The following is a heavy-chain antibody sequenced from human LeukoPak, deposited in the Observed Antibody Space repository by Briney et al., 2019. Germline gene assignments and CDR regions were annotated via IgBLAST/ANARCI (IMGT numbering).Heavy chain of an antibody. J-gene: IGHJ5*02. CDR1: GGSISSSSYY. CDR3: ARDRSPYYDFWSGYYPRGWFDP. D-gene: IGHD3-3*01. CDR2: IYYSGST. V-gene: IGHV4-39*07. Sequence: SETLSLTCTVSGGSISSSSYYWGWIRQPPGKGLEWIGSIYYSGSTYYNPSLKSRVTISVDTSKNQFSLKLSSVTAADTAVYYCARDRSPYYDFWSGYYPRGWFDPWGQGTLVTVSS.